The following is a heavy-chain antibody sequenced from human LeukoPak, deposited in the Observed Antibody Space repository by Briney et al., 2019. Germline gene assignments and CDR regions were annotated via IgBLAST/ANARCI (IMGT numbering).Heavy chain of an antibody. Sequence: SETLSLTCTVSGXSISSGRYYWGWIRQPPGKGLEWIGSLYYSGSTYYNPSLKRRVTISVDTFKNQFSLNLSSVTAADTAVYYCASGGYSSGFFEYWGQGTLVAVSS. CDR1: GXSISSGRYY. CDR2: LYYSGST. J-gene: IGHJ4*02. D-gene: IGHD5-18*01. V-gene: IGHV4-39*01. CDR3: ASGGYSSGFFEY.